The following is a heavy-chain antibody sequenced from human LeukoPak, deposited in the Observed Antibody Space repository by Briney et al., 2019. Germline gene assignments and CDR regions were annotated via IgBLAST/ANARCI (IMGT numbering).Heavy chain of an antibody. CDR3: AGRDVDYGDYVDY. CDR2: IYYSGST. CDR1: GGSISSSSYY. D-gene: IGHD4-17*01. J-gene: IGHJ4*02. Sequence: PSETLSLTCTVSGGSISSSSYYWGWIRRPPGKGLEWIGSIYYSGSTYYNPSLKSRVTISVDTSKNQFSRKLSSVTAADTAVYYCAGRDVDYGDYVDYWGQGTLVTVSS. V-gene: IGHV4-39*01.